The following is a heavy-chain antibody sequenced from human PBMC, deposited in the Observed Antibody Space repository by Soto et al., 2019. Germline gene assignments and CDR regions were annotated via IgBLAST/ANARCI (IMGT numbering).Heavy chain of an antibody. CDR1: GYTFTGYY. Sequence: ASVKVSCKASGYTFTGYYMHWVRQAPGQGLEWMGWINPNSGGTNYAQKFQGWVTMTRDTSISTAYMELSRLRSDDTAVYYCARVPPYSSSWVDYWGQGTLVTVSS. J-gene: IGHJ4*02. V-gene: IGHV1-2*04. CDR3: ARVPPYSSSWVDY. D-gene: IGHD6-13*01. CDR2: INPNSGGT.